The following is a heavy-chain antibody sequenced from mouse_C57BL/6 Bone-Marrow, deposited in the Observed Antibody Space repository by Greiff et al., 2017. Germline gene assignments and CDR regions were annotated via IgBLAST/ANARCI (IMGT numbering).Heavy chain of an antibody. V-gene: IGHV1-42*01. CDR3: ARPIYYDFWFAY. CDR1: GYSFTGYY. Sequence: EVMLVESGPELVKPGASVKISCKASGYSFTGYYMNWVKQSPEKSLEWIGEINPSTGGTTYNQKFKAKATLTVDKSSSTAYMQLKSLTSEDSAVYYCARPIYYDFWFAYWGQGTLVTVSA. J-gene: IGHJ3*01. D-gene: IGHD2-4*01. CDR2: INPSTGGT.